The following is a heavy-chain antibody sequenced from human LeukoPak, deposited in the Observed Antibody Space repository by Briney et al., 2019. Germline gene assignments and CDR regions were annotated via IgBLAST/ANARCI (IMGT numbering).Heavy chain of an antibody. V-gene: IGHV3-30-3*01. CDR2: ISYDGSNK. CDR1: GFTFSSYA. J-gene: IGHJ4*02. Sequence: PGRSLRLSCAASGFTFSSYAMHWVRQAPGKGLEWVAVISYDGSNKYYADSVKGRFTISRDNSKNTLYLQMNSLRAEDTAVYYCAKDKLGYCSGGSCFVVDYWGQGTLVTVSS. CDR3: AKDKLGYCSGGSCFVVDY. D-gene: IGHD2-15*01.